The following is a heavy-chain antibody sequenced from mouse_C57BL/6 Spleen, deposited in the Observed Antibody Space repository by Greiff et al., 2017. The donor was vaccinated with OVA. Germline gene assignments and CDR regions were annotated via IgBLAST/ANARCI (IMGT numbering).Heavy chain of an antibody. D-gene: IGHD1-1*01. CDR2: IDPENGDT. Sequence: VQLQQSGAELVRPGASVKLSCTASGFNIKDDYMHWVKQRPEQGLEWIGWIDPENGDTEYASKFQGKATISAYTSSNTAYLQLSSLTSEDTAVYYCTTRGTTVAFDYWGQGTTLTVSS. J-gene: IGHJ2*01. CDR3: TTRGTTVAFDY. V-gene: IGHV14-4*01. CDR1: GFNIKDDY.